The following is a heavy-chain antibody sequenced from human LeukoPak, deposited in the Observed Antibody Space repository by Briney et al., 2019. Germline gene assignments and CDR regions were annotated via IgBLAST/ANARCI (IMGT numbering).Heavy chain of an antibody. D-gene: IGHD3-3*01. V-gene: IGHV5-51*01. Sequence: GESLKISCKGSGNPFTNYWIGWVRQLPGKGLEWMGIIYPGDSETRYSPSFQGQVTMSVDKSSSTAYLQWATLEASDTAIYFCARLSTRLLDHWGQGTRVTVSS. CDR1: GNPFTNYW. CDR2: IYPGDSET. CDR3: ARLSTRLLDH. J-gene: IGHJ4*02.